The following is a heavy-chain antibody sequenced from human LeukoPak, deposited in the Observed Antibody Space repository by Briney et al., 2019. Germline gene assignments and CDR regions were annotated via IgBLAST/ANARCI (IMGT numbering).Heavy chain of an antibody. CDR3: ARGRRYYYYYMDV. J-gene: IGHJ6*03. CDR1: GGSISSGDYY. Sequence: SETLSLTCTVSGGSISSGDYYWSWIRQPPGKGLEWIGYIYYSGSTYYNPSLNSRVTISVDTSKNQFSLKLSSVTAADTAVYYCARGRRYYYYYMDVWGKGTTVTVSS. V-gene: IGHV4-30-4*08. CDR2: IYYSGST.